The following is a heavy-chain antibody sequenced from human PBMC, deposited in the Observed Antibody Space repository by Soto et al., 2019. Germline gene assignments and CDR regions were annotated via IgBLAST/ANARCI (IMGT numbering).Heavy chain of an antibody. CDR1: GFTFSSYA. CDR2: ISSNGGST. J-gene: IGHJ3*02. Sequence: GGSLRLSCAASGFTFSSYAMHWVRQAPGKGLECVSAISSNGGSTYYANSVKGRFTISRDNSKNTLYLQMGSLRAEDFAVAYCESWVTGDHEFAAAFDIWGQGTMVTVSS. D-gene: IGHD2-8*02. V-gene: IGHV3-64*01. CDR3: ESWVTGDHEFAAAFDI.